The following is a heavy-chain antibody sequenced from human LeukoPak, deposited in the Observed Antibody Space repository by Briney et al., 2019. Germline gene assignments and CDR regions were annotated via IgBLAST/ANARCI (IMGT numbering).Heavy chain of an antibody. CDR2: IYYSGST. CDR1: GGSISSYY. Sequence: SETLSLTSTVSGGSISSYYWSWIRQPPGKGLEWIGYIYYSGSTSYNPSLKGRVSISVDTSENHFSLKLSSVTAADTAVYYCAGYSLYDYVWGSYRQTFAFDYWGRGTLVTVSS. D-gene: IGHD3-16*02. CDR3: AGYSLYDYVWGSYRQTFAFDY. V-gene: IGHV4-59*01. J-gene: IGHJ4*02.